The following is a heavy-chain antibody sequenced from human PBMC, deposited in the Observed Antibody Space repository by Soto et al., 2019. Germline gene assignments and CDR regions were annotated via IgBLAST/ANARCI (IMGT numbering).Heavy chain of an antibody. J-gene: IGHJ3*02. V-gene: IGHV1-2*02. D-gene: IGHD5-12*01. CDR1: GYTFTGYY. Sequence: ASVKVSCKASGYTFTGYYMHWVRQAPGQGLEWMGWINPNSGGTNYAQKFQGRVTMTRDTSISTAYMELGRLRSDDTAVYYCARDQCRSGYDYWAAFDIWGQGTMVTVSS. CDR3: ARDQCRSGYDYWAAFDI. CDR2: INPNSGGT.